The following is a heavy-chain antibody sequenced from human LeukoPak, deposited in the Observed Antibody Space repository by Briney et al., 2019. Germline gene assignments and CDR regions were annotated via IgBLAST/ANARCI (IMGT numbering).Heavy chain of an antibody. CDR1: GFTFSSCS. Sequence: PGGSLRLSCAASGFTFSSCSMNWVRQAPGKGLEWVSYINSGSSTIYYADSVEGRFTISRDNAKNSLYLQMNSLRAEDTAVYYCARGFWSGYQNFDYWGQGTLVTVSS. CDR2: INSGSSTI. J-gene: IGHJ4*02. CDR3: ARGFWSGYQNFDY. D-gene: IGHD3-3*01. V-gene: IGHV3-48*01.